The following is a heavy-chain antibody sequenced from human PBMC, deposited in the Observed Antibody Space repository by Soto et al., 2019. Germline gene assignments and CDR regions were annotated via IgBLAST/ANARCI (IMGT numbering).Heavy chain of an antibody. Sequence: QVQLQESGPGLVKPSQTLSLTCTVSGGSISSGDYYWSWIRQPPGKGLEWIGYIYYSGSTYYNPSLKSRVTISVDTSKNQFSLKLSSVTAADTAVYYCAREVHYYGSGSYYNEFDYWGQGTLVTVSS. V-gene: IGHV4-30-4*01. CDR1: GGSISSGDYY. J-gene: IGHJ4*02. CDR3: AREVHYYGSGSYYNEFDY. D-gene: IGHD3-10*01. CDR2: IYYSGST.